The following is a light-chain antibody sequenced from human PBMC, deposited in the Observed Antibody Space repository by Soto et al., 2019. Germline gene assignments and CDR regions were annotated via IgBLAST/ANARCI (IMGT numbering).Light chain of an antibody. CDR1: NSDVGGYNY. J-gene: IGLJ3*02. CDR2: EVT. CDR3: TSFAGSAKWV. Sequence: QSALTQPPSASGSPGQSVTISCTGTNSDVGGYNYVSWYQQYPGKAPKLLIYEVTKRPAGVPDRFSGSKSGNTAYLTVSGPQAEDEADYYCTSFAGSAKWVFGGGTKLTVL. V-gene: IGLV2-8*01.